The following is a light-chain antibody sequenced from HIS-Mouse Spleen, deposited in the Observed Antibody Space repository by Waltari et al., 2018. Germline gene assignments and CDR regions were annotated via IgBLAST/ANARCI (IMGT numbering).Light chain of an antibody. V-gene: IGLV2-14*03. CDR1: SSDVGGYNY. Sequence: QSALTQPASVSGSPGQSITISCTGTSSDVGGYNYVSWYQQHPGNAPKLMIYDVSKRTLGVSNRFSGSKSGNTASLTISGLQAEDEADYYCSSYTSSSTPYVFGTGTKVTVL. CDR3: SSYTSSSTPYV. CDR2: DVS. J-gene: IGLJ1*01.